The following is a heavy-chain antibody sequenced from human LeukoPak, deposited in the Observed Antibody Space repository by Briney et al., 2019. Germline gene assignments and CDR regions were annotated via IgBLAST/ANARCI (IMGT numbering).Heavy chain of an antibody. V-gene: IGHV3-30*18. CDR2: ISYDGSNK. J-gene: IGHJ4*02. D-gene: IGHD2-2*01. Sequence: GGSLRLSCAASGFTFSSYGMHWVRQAPGKGLEWVAVISYDGSNKYYADSVKGRFTISRDNSKNTLYLQMNSLRAEDTAVYHCAKDMCSSTSCYRAFDYWGQGTLVTVSS. CDR1: GFTFSSYG. CDR3: AKDMCSSTSCYRAFDY.